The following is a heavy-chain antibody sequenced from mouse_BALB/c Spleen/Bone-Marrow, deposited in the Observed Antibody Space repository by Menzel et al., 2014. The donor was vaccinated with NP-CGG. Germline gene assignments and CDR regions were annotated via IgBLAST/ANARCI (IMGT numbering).Heavy chain of an antibody. J-gene: IGHJ3*01. Sequence: VQLQQSGPGLVKPSQSLSLTCSVTGYSIXSGYYWNWIRQFPGNKLEWMGYISYDGSNNYNPSLKNRISITRDTSKNQFFLKLNSVTTEDTATYYCARGGYDGRGFAYWGQGTLVTVSA. CDR3: ARGGYDGRGFAY. CDR2: ISYDGSN. V-gene: IGHV3-6*02. D-gene: IGHD2-14*01. CDR1: GYSIXSGYY.